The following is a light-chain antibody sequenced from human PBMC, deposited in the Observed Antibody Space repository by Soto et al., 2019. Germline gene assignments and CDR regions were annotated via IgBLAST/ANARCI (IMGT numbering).Light chain of an antibody. CDR3: QQSFSTPLT. V-gene: IGKV1-39*01. CDR1: QTISTY. CDR2: SAS. Sequence: DIQMTQFPSPLSASAGDRVTITCRASQTISTYLNWYQQQSGKAPKLLIYSASTLQSGVPSRFSGSGSGTDFTLTISNLQPEDFATYHCQQSFSTPLTFCQGTKVEIK. J-gene: IGKJ1*01.